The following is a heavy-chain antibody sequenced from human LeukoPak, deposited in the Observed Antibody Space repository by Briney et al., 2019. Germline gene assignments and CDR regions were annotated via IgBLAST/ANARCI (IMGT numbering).Heavy chain of an antibody. J-gene: IGHJ4*02. V-gene: IGHV3-23*01. CDR2: ISGSGGNT. D-gene: IGHD3-3*01. CDR1: GFTFSSYA. CDR3: AKFLKYQLLFDIDY. Sequence: PGGSLRLSCAASGFTFSSYAMSWVRQAPGKGLEWVSAISGSGGNTYYIDSVKGRFTISRDNSKNTLSLQMNNLTAEDTAVYYCAKFLKYQLLFDIDYWGQGTLVTVSS.